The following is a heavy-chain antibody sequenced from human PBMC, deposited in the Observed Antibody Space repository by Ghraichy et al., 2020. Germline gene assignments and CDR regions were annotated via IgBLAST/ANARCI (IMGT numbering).Heavy chain of an antibody. CDR2: IYNTGST. Sequence: SETLSLTCTVSGGSISSSNFYWGWIRQPPGRGLEWIAFIYNTGSTFYNPSLKSRVTLSVDTSKNQFSLRVNSVTAADTAVYYCARRGPGGTGWYGWSSNWFDPWGQGTLVTVSS. CDR1: GGSISSSNFY. CDR3: ARRGPGGTGWYGWSSNWFDP. D-gene: IGHD6-19*01. J-gene: IGHJ5*02. V-gene: IGHV4-39*01.